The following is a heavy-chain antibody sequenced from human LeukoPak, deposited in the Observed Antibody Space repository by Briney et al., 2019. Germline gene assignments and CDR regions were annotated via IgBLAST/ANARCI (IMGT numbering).Heavy chain of an antibody. CDR1: GGSISSYY. J-gene: IGHJ4*02. V-gene: IGHV3-66*01. CDR3: AREELASDY. CDR2: IYSGGST. Sequence: ETLSLTCTVSGGSISSYYWSWIRQPPGKGLEWVSVIYSGGSTYYADSVKGRFTISRDNSKNTLYLQMNSLRAEDTAVYYCAREELASDYWGQGTLVTVSS. D-gene: IGHD1-26*01.